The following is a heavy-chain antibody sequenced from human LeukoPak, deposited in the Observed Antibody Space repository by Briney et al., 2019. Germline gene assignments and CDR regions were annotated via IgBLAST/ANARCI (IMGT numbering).Heavy chain of an antibody. V-gene: IGHV3-66*01. J-gene: IGHJ4*02. CDR1: GFTVSSNY. D-gene: IGHD3-22*01. CDR2: IYSGGST. Sequence: GGSLRLSCAASGFTVSSNYMSWVRQAPGKGLEWVSVIYSGGSTYYADSVKGRFTISRDNSKNTLYLQMNSLRAEDTAVYYCARGGFYYDSSGYYAPYFDYWGQGTLVTVSS. CDR3: ARGGFYYDSSGYYAPYFDY.